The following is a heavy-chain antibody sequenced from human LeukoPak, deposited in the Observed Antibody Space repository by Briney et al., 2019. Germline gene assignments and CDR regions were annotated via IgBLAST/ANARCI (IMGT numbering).Heavy chain of an antibody. CDR3: ATTYYYDSSGLYY. V-gene: IGHV1-69*04. Sequence: SVKVSCKASGGTFSSYAISWVRQAPGQGLEWMGRIIPIFGIVNYAQKFQGRVTITADKSTSTAYMELSSLRSEDTAVYYCATTYYYDSSGLYYWGQGTLVTVSS. J-gene: IGHJ4*02. CDR2: IIPIFGIV. CDR1: GGTFSSYA. D-gene: IGHD3-22*01.